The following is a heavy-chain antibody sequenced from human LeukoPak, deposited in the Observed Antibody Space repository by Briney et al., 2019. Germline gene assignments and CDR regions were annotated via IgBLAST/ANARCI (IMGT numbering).Heavy chain of an antibody. V-gene: IGHV3-30*04. CDR2: ISYDGSQK. CDR3: ARDRFAFGSGSFSPLYFDY. D-gene: IGHD3-10*01. J-gene: IGHJ4*02. CDR1: GFTFRDYA. Sequence: GGSLRLSCAASGFTFRDYATHWVRQALGKGLEWVAVISYDGSQKYYADSVKGRFTISRDNSNNSLYLQMNSLRTEDTAVYYCARDRFAFGSGSFSPLYFDYWGQGTLVPVSS.